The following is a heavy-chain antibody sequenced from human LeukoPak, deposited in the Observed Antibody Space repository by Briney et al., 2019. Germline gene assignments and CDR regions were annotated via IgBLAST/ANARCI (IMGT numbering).Heavy chain of an antibody. Sequence: ASVKVSCKTSGYIFTSHGISWVRQAPGQGLEWMGWISANNGDTKYAQRMQGRLTMTTDTSTSTAYMELRSLRSDDTAIYYCARDWPTVIADYWGQGTLVTVSS. J-gene: IGHJ4*02. D-gene: IGHD4-11*01. V-gene: IGHV1-18*01. CDR3: ARDWPTVIADY. CDR1: GYIFTSHG. CDR2: ISANNGDT.